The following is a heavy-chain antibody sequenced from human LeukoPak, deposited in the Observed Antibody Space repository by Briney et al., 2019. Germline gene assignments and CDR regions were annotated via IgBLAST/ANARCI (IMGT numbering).Heavy chain of an antibody. CDR1: GGSISSGGYY. CDR2: IYYSGST. J-gene: IGHJ6*02. CDR3: AREGPQTTVTSQRATRGYYGMDV. D-gene: IGHD4-17*01. V-gene: IGHV4-31*03. Sequence: PSETLSLTCTVSGGSISSGGYYWSWIRQHPGKGLEWIGYIYYSGSTYYNPSLKSRVTISVDTSKNQFSLKLSSVTAADTAVYYCAREGPQTTVTSQRATRGYYGMDVWGQGTTVTVSS.